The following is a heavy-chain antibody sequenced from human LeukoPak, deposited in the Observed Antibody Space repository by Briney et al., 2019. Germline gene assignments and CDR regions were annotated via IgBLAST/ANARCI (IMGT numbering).Heavy chain of an antibody. CDR3: ARNYDSSGYLDY. Sequence: GGSLRLSCGASGFTFSDYYISWIRQAPGKGLEWVSYISSSASTKSYADSVKGRFTISRDNAKNSVYLQMNSLRAEDTAVYYCARNYDSSGYLDYWGQGTLVTVSS. CDR2: ISSSASTK. CDR1: GFTFSDYY. D-gene: IGHD3-22*01. V-gene: IGHV3-11*01. J-gene: IGHJ4*02.